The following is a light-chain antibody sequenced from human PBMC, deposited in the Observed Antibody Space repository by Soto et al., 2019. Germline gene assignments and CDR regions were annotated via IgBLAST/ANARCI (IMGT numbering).Light chain of an antibody. Sequence: EIVITQSPATLSVSPGERATLSCRASQSVSSNLAWYQQKPGQAPRLLIYGASTRDNGVPARFSGSGSGTEFTLTISSLXSEDSAVYYCQQHNNWPPYTFGQGTKVDIK. CDR3: QQHNNWPPYT. CDR1: QSVSSN. V-gene: IGKV3-15*01. CDR2: GAS. J-gene: IGKJ2*01.